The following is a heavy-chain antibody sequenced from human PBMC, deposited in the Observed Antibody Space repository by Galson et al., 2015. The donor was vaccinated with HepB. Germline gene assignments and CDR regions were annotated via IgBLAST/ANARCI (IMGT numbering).Heavy chain of an antibody. V-gene: IGHV3-30-3*01. J-gene: IGHJ5*02. CDR3: ARAPWFGELKGWFDP. D-gene: IGHD3-10*01. Sequence: SLRLSCAASGFTFSSYAMHWVRRAPGKGLEWVAVISYDGTYKYYADSVKGRFTISRDNSKNTLYLQMNSLRTEDTAVYFCARAPWFGELKGWFDPWGQGTLVTVSS. CDR1: GFTFSSYA. CDR2: ISYDGTYK.